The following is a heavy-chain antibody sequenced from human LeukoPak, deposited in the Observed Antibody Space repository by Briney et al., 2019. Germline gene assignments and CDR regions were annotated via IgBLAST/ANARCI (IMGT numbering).Heavy chain of an antibody. Sequence: SVKVSCKTSGGTFNNSAISWVRQAPGQGLEWLGGIMPLFGTAGYAQKFQGRVTITKDESTRTVYLELTSLTSDDTAVYYCARDVHGDYGSGWFDPXXQGTLVSVS. D-gene: IGHD4-17*01. CDR1: GGTFNNSA. V-gene: IGHV1-69*05. CDR3: ARDVHGDYGSGWFDP. CDR2: IMPLFGTA. J-gene: IGHJ5*02.